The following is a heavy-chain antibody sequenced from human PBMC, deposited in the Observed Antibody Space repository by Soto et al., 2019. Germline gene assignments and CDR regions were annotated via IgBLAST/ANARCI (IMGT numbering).Heavy chain of an antibody. CDR1: VGSISSNNW. J-gene: IGHJ6*02. CDR2: IYHSGST. V-gene: IGHV4-4*03. Sequence: PETLRVTYTVSVGSISSNNWWSWVRQPPGKGLEWIGEIYHSGSTNYNPSLKSRVTISVDKSKNQFSLKLSSVTAADTAVYYCARSSVSSRGAAYYYYALDVWGQCTTVT. D-gene: IGHD3-10*01. CDR3: ARSSVSSRGAAYYYYALDV.